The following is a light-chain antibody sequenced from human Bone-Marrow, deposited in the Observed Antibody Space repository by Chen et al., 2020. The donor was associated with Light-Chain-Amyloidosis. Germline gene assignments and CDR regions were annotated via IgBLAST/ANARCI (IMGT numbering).Light chain of an antibody. CDR2: GSS. CDR3: QQYGTSPLT. Sequence: EIVLTQSPGTLSLSPGEGANLSCRASQTISSNYLTWYQQKFGQAPSLLIYGSSSRATGIPDRFTDSGSGTDFTLTINRLEPEDFATYYCQQYGTSPLTFGGGTKVEIK. CDR1: QTISSNY. V-gene: IGKV3-20*01. J-gene: IGKJ4*01.